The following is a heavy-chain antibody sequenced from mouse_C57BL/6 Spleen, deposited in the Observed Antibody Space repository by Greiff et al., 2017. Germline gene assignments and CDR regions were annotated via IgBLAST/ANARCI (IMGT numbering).Heavy chain of an antibody. CDR1: GYAFTNYL. V-gene: IGHV1-54*01. D-gene: IGHD2-4*01. J-gene: IGHJ2*01. CDR2: INPGSGGT. Sequence: QVQLQQSGAELVRPGTSVKVSCKASGYAFTNYLIEWVKQRPGQGLEWIGVINPGSGGTNYNEKFKGKATLTADKSSSTAYMQLSSLTSEDSAVYFCARWGDYDYRYYFDYWGQGTTRTVSS. CDR3: ARWGDYDYRYYFDY.